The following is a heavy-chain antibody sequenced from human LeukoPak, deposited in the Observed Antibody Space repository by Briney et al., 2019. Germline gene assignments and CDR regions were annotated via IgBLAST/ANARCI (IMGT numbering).Heavy chain of an antibody. CDR2: IKQDGSEK. CDR3: AKDYQWLVPRDAFDI. J-gene: IGHJ3*02. Sequence: PGGSPRLSCAASGFTFSSYSMNWVRQAPGKGLEWVANIKQDGSEKYYVDSVKGRFTISRDNAKNSLYLQMNSLRAEDTAVYYCAKDYQWLVPRDAFDIWGQGTMVTVSS. D-gene: IGHD6-19*01. CDR1: GFTFSSYS. V-gene: IGHV3-7*03.